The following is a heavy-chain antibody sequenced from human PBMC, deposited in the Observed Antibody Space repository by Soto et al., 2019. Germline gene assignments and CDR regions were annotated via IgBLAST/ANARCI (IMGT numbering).Heavy chain of an antibody. J-gene: IGHJ6*02. D-gene: IGHD3-3*01. CDR1: GFTFSSYA. Sequence: EVQLLESGGGLVQPGGSLRLSCAASGFTFSSYAMSWVRQAPGKGLEWVSAISGSGGSTYYADSVKGRFTISRDNSKNTLYLQMNSLRAEDTAVYYCAKKGVADFWSGYTYGMDVWGQGTTVTVSS. CDR2: ISGSGGST. CDR3: AKKGVADFWSGYTYGMDV. V-gene: IGHV3-23*01.